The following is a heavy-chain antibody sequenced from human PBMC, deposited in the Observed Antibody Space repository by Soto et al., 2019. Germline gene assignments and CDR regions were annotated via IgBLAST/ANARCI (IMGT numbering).Heavy chain of an antibody. V-gene: IGHV3-23*01. J-gene: IGHJ6*03. Sequence: GGSLRLSCAASGFTFDSYAMNWVRQSPGRGLEWVSGINGGGGDTYYADSVKGRFTISRDNSKNTLFLQMSSLRAEDTAVYYCAKPWEGYSRGWPGLGYMDVWGKGTSVTVSS. CDR2: INGGGGDT. CDR1: GFTFDSYA. D-gene: IGHD6-25*01. CDR3: AKPWEGYSRGWPGLGYMDV.